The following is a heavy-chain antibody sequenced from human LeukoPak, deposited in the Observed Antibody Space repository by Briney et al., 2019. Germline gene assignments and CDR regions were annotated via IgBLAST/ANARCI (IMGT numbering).Heavy chain of an antibody. V-gene: IGHV4-59*12. CDR2: IYYSGST. D-gene: IGHD5-18*01. CDR1: GGSISSYY. Sequence: SETLSLTCTVSGGSISSYYWSWIRQPPGKGLEWIGYIYYSGSTNYSPSLRSRVTISVDTSKNQFSLKLSSVTAADTAVYYCARKTYTAMVHYWGQGTLVTVSS. CDR3: ARKTYTAMVHY. J-gene: IGHJ4*02.